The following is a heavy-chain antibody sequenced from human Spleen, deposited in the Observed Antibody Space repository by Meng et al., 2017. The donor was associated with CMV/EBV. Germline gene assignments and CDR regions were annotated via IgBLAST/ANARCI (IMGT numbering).Heavy chain of an antibody. CDR1: GGSISSGGYY. Sequence: VSGGSISSGGYYWSWIRQHPGKGLEWIGYIYYSGRNYYSPSLKSRVTISVDTSKNQFSLKLSSVTAADTAVYYCARRLIQIWLEDDYWGQGTLVTVSS. CDR2: IYYSGRN. CDR3: ARRLIQIWLEDDY. D-gene: IGHD5-18*01. J-gene: IGHJ4*02. V-gene: IGHV4-31*02.